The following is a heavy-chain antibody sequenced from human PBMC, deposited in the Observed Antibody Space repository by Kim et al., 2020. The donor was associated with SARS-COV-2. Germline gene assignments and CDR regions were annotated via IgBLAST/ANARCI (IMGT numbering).Heavy chain of an antibody. Sequence: SETLSLTCTVSGGSIRRGGYYWSWIRQHPGKGLEWIGYIYYSGSTYYNPSLKSRVTISGDTSTNQFSLKLSSVTAADTAVYYGARETAMVPRGDDWGQGTLVTVSS. CDR3: ARETAMVPRGDD. J-gene: IGHJ4*02. CDR2: IYYSGST. CDR1: GGSIRRGGYY. V-gene: IGHV4-31*03. D-gene: IGHD5-18*01.